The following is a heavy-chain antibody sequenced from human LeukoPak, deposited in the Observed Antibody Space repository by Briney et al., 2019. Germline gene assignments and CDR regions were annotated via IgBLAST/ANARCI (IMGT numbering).Heavy chain of an antibody. Sequence: PSETRSLTCTVSGGSVSSYYWSWIRQPPGKGLEWIGYIYYTGSGNNSPSVKSRVTMSVDTSKNQFSLRLNSVTAADTAVYYCARARYVSAWYTFDIWGQGTMVTVSS. V-gene: IGHV4-59*02. D-gene: IGHD6-19*01. CDR1: GGSVSSYY. CDR2: IYYTGSG. CDR3: ARARYVSAWYTFDI. J-gene: IGHJ3*02.